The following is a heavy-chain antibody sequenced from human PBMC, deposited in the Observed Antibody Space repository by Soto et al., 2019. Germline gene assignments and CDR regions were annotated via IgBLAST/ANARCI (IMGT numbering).Heavy chain of an antibody. CDR2: IRSKAYGGTT. Sequence: GGSLRLSCTASGFTFGDYAMSWFRQAPGKGLEWVGFIRSKAYGGTTEYAASVKGRFTISRDDSKSIAYLQMNSLKTEDTAVYYCTRSSGYSSSWYYYYYGMDVWGQGTTV. D-gene: IGHD6-13*01. CDR3: TRSSGYSSSWYYYYYGMDV. V-gene: IGHV3-49*03. CDR1: GFTFGDYA. J-gene: IGHJ6*02.